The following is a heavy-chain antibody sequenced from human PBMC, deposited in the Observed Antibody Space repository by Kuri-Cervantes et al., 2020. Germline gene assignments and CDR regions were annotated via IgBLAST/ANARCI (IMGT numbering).Heavy chain of an antibody. J-gene: IGHJ6*02. D-gene: IGHD3-10*01. V-gene: IGHV3-30*18. CDR3: AKDCLDYYGSVSSNGMDV. CDR1: GFPFSSYG. CDR2: ISYDGGNK. Sequence: GESLKISCAASGFPFSSYGMHWVRQAPGKGLEWVADISYDGGNKYYADSVKGRFTNSRDNSKNTLYLQMNSLRAEDTAVYYCAKDCLDYYGSVSSNGMDVWGQGTTVTVSS.